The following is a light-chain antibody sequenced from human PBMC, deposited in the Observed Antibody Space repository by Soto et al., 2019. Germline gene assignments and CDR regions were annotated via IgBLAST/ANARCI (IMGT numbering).Light chain of an antibody. V-gene: IGKV1-27*01. Sequence: DIQMTQSPSSLSASVGDRVTITCRASQAISNYLVWYQQKPGKVPTLLISAASTLQSGVTYRFSGSESGTDSTLTISTLLPDDVTNYYCQKFNSVPTFGGGTKVEI. CDR1: QAISNY. J-gene: IGKJ4*01. CDR3: QKFNSVPT. CDR2: AAS.